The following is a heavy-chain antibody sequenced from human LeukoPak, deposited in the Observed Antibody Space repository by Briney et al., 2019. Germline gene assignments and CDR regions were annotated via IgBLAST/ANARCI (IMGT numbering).Heavy chain of an antibody. Sequence: GGSLRLSCAASGFTFSSYDMHWVRQAPGKGLEWVAVISYDGSNKYYADSVKGRFTISRDNSKNTLYLQMNSLRAEDTAVYYCAKDRMARGVITGRGVYFDYWGQGTLVTVSS. CDR3: AKDRMARGVITGRGVYFDY. CDR1: GFTFSSYD. D-gene: IGHD3-10*01. J-gene: IGHJ4*02. CDR2: ISYDGSNK. V-gene: IGHV3-30*18.